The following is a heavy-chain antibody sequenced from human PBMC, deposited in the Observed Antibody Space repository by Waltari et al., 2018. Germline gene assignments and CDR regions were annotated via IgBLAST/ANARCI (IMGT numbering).Heavy chain of an antibody. Sequence: EVQLVESGGGLVQPGRSQRLSCAASGFTFDDYAMHWVRQAPGKGLEWVSGISWNSGSIGYADSVKGRFTISRDNAKNSLYLQMNSLRAEDTALYYCAKDIGALQQLTSFDYWGQGTLVTVSS. D-gene: IGHD6-13*01. CDR2: ISWNSGSI. CDR1: GFTFDDYA. CDR3: AKDIGALQQLTSFDY. J-gene: IGHJ4*02. V-gene: IGHV3-9*01.